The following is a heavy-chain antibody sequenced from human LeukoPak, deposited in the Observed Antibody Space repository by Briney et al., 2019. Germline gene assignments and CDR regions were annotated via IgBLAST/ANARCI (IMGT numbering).Heavy chain of an antibody. CDR1: GGSINYSY. V-gene: IGHV4-59*01. CDR3: ASSEYSYGLDTFDY. D-gene: IGHD5-18*01. Sequence: SETLSLTCNVSGGSINYSYWSWIRQPPGKGLEWIGYIHYSGTTNYNPSVKSRVTISVDTSKNQISLKVSSVTAADTAVYYCASSEYSYGLDTFDYWGQGTLVTVSS. CDR2: IHYSGTT. J-gene: IGHJ4*02.